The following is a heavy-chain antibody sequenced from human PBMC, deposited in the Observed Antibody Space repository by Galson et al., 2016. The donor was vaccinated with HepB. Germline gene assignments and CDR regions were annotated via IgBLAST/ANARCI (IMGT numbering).Heavy chain of an antibody. V-gene: IGHV3-11*06. D-gene: IGHD2/OR15-2a*01. Sequence: SLRLSCAASGFAFSDYYMNWIRQPPGKGLEWVSYISTGGTYTNYADSVKGRFTISRDNAKNTLYLQMNSLRDDDTAVYYCARKSPFGPFDYWGHGTLVSVSS. CDR1: GFAFSDYY. J-gene: IGHJ4*01. CDR2: ISTGGTYT. CDR3: ARKSPFGPFDY.